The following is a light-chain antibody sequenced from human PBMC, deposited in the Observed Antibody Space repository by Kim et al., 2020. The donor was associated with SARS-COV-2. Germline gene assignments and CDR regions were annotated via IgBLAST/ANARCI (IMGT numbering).Light chain of an antibody. J-gene: IGLJ3*02. CDR3: NSRDNSGDHVV. CDR2: GKY. CDR1: RLTNYY. Sequence: ALGQTVRLTCEGDRLTNYYATWYQQRPGQATTPVLYGKYDRPSGIPDRFSGSASGNTASLTITGDQAEDEADYYCNSRDNSGDHVVFGGGTQLTVL. V-gene: IGLV3-19*01.